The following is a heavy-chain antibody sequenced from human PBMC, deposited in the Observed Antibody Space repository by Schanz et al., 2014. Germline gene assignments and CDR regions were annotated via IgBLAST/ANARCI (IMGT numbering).Heavy chain of an antibody. CDR3: ARDRGDGDLPGDI. J-gene: IGHJ3*02. D-gene: IGHD4-17*01. CDR2: ISYSGST. Sequence: QVQLQESGPGLVKPSRTLSLTCTVSGGSVSSGGDYWSWIRQHPGKGLEWIGFISYSGSTYYNPSLKSRVTISVDTSKNQFSLNLSSATAADTAVYYCARDRGDGDLPGDIWGQGTMVTVSS. V-gene: IGHV4-31*03. CDR1: GGSVSSGGDY.